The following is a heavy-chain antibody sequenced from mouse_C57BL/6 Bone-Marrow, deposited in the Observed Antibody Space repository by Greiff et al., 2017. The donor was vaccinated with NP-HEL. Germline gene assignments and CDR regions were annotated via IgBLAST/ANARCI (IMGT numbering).Heavy chain of an antibody. J-gene: IGHJ2*01. V-gene: IGHV5-17*01. D-gene: IGHD2-4*01. CDR2: ISSGSSTI. CDR3: ARGRPWYDNDVDSDD. Sequence: EVMLVESGGGLVKPGGSLKLSCAASGFTFSDYGMHWVRQAPEKGLEWVAYISSGSSTIYYADTVKGRFTISRDNAKNTLFLQMTSLRSEDTAMYYCARGRPWYDNDVDSDDWGQGTTLTVSS. CDR1: GFTFSDYG.